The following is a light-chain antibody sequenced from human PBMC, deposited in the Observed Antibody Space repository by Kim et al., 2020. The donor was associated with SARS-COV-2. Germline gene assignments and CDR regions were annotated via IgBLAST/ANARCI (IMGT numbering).Light chain of an antibody. J-gene: IGLJ3*02. CDR2: KDS. CDR1: VLAKKY. V-gene: IGLV3-27*01. CDR3: YSAADNNQGWV. Sequence: SPGQTARITCSGDVLAKKYARWFQQKPGQAPVLVIYKDSERPSGIPERFSGSSSGTTVTLTISGAQVEDEADYYCYSAADNNQGWVFGGGTQLTVL.